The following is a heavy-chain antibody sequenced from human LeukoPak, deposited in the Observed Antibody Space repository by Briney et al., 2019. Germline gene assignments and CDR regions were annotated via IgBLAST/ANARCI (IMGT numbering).Heavy chain of an antibody. Sequence: PGGSLRLSCAASGFTFSSYGMHWVRQAPGKGLEWVAVIWYDGSNKYYADSVKGRFTISRDNSKNTLYLQMNSLRAEDTAVYYCARGLPGFRELDAFDIWGQGTMVTVSS. D-gene: IGHD1-7*01. J-gene: IGHJ3*02. CDR3: ARGLPGFRELDAFDI. CDR2: IWYDGSNK. CDR1: GFTFSSYG. V-gene: IGHV3-33*01.